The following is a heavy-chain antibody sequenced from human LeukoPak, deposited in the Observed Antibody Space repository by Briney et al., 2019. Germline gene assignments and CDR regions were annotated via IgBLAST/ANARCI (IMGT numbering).Heavy chain of an antibody. J-gene: IGHJ4*02. Sequence: GESLKISCKASGYSFNNKWIGWVRQLPGKGLEWMGVIYPEDSDTGYSPSFQGQVTISVDKSINTAYLQWSSLKASDTAIYYCARRIYDSSGYSVYFDSWGQGTLVTVSS. D-gene: IGHD3-22*01. CDR3: ARRIYDSSGYSVYFDS. CDR1: GYSFNNKW. CDR2: IYPEDSDT. V-gene: IGHV5-51*01.